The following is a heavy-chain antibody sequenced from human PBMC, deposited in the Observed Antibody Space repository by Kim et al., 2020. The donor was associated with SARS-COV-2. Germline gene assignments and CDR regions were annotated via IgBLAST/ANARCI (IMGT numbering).Heavy chain of an antibody. CDR1: GFTFSSYE. CDR3: ARGCTGAGCFRAFDF. CDR2: ISDSGINI. D-gene: IGHD2-8*02. Sequence: GGSLRLSCAASGFTFSSYEMSWVRQAPGTGLEWVSYISDSGINIYYADSAKGRFTISRDNAKNSVYLQMRSLRGEDTAVYYCARGCTGAGCFRAFDFWG. J-gene: IGHJ3*01. V-gene: IGHV3-48*03.